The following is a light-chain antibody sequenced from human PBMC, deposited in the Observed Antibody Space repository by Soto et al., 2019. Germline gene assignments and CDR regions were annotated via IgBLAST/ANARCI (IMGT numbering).Light chain of an antibody. V-gene: IGKV1-5*03. CDR2: KAS. CDR1: QSISDL. CDR3: QQYNGYWT. J-gene: IGKJ1*01. Sequence: DIQMTQSPSTLSASVGDRVTITCRASQSISDLLAWYQQKPGKAPKLLIYKASSLKSGVPSRFSGSGYGTEYTLTISSLQPDDFASYYCQQYNGYWTFGQGTKVEIK.